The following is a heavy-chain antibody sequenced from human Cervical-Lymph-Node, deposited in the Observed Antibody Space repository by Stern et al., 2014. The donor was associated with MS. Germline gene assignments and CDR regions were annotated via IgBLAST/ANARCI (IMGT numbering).Heavy chain of an antibody. J-gene: IGHJ4*02. CDR2: IIPIFGTA. V-gene: IGHV1-69*01. D-gene: IGHD3-22*01. Sequence: VHLVESGAEVKKPGSSVKVSCKASGGTFSSYAISWVQQAPGQGLEWMGGIIPIFGTANYAQKFQGRVTITADESTSTAYMELSSLRSEDTAVYYCARESGTYYYDSSGYYYGYWGQGTLVTVSS. CDR3: ARESGTYYYDSSGYYYGY. CDR1: GGTFSSYA.